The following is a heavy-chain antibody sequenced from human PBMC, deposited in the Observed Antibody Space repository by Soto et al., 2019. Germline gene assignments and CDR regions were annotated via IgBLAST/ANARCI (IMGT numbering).Heavy chain of an antibody. Sequence: QVQLVESGGGVVQPGRSLRLSCAASGFTFSSYAMHWVRQAPGKGLEWVAVISYDGSNKYYADSVKGRFTISRDNSKNTLYLQMNSLRAEDTAVHYCARDGMTTVASFDYWGQGTLVTVSS. D-gene: IGHD4-17*01. V-gene: IGHV3-30-3*01. CDR3: ARDGMTTVASFDY. CDR2: ISYDGSNK. J-gene: IGHJ4*02. CDR1: GFTFSSYA.